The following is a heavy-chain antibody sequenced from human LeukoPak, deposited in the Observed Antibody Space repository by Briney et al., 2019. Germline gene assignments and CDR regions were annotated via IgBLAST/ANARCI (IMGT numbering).Heavy chain of an antibody. CDR1: GFTFSSYG. J-gene: IGHJ3*02. CDR3: ATESSAWSAFDI. CDR2: IWYDGSNK. Sequence: GRSLRLSCAASGFTFSSYGMHWVRQAPGKGLEWVAVIWYDGSNKYYSDSVKGRFTISRDNSKNTLYVQMNSLRAEDTAVYYCATESSAWSAFDIWGQGTMVTVSA. D-gene: IGHD6-19*01. V-gene: IGHV3-33*01.